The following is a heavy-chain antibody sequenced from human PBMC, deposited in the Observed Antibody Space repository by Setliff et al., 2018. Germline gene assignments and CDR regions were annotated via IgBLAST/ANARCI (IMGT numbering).Heavy chain of an antibody. J-gene: IGHJ4*02. CDR1: GYSISSGYY. V-gene: IGHV4-38-2*02. CDR2: INHSGST. D-gene: IGHD6-13*01. Sequence: SETLSLTCTVSGYSISSGYYWGWIRQPPGKGLEWIGEINHSGSTNYNPSLKSRVTISVDTSKNQFSLKLSSVTAADTAVYYCAHRRAAAGAEGWGQGKLVTVSS. CDR3: AHRRAAAGAEG.